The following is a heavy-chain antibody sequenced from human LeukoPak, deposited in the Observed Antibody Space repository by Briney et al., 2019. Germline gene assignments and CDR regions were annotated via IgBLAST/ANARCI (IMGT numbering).Heavy chain of an antibody. CDR3: ARDLSGYGATRFDY. CDR1: WFTLSSYS. V-gene: IGHV3-48*01. Sequence: PGGALRISLAAPWFTLSSYSIKWGPQGPGEGLEGGSYISSGSSTIYYADSVKGRVTISRDNAKNSLFPQMNSLRAEDTAVYYCARDLSGYGATRFDYWGQGTLVTVSS. D-gene: IGHD6-25*01. J-gene: IGHJ4*02. CDR2: ISSGSSTI.